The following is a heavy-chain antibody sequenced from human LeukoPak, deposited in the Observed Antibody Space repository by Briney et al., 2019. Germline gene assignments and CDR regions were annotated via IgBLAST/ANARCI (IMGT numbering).Heavy chain of an antibody. V-gene: IGHV3-30*02. CDR2: IQTDGSTK. J-gene: IGHJ3*01. CDR3: AIEISRLVIHAFAL. D-gene: IGHD3-9*01. CDR1: GFTFSHYG. Sequence: GGSLRLSCVSSGFTFSHYGIHWVRQDPGKGLEWVSFIQTDGSTKYYSDSVKGRFTLSRDNARDRVYLQMNSLSTEDTAVYYCAIEISRLVIHAFALWGQGTMVTVSS.